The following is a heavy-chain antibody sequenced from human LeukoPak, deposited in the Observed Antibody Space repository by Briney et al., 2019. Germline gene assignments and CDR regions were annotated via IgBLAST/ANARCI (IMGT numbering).Heavy chain of an antibody. J-gene: IGHJ4*02. CDR3: ARHFGDAYRRSFDF. CDR1: NGSISNYY. V-gene: IGHV4-59*08. Sequence: SETLSLTCSVSNGSISNYYWHWIRQPPGKGLEWIGYIHHSGASSYSPSLRSRVTISVDTSKNQFSLKLSSVTAADTAVYYCARHFGDAYRRSFDFWGQGTLVTVSS. CDR2: IHHSGAS. D-gene: IGHD5-24*01.